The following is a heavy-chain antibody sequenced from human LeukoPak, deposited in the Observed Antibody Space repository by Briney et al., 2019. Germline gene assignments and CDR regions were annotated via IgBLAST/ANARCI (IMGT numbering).Heavy chain of an antibody. Sequence: SETLSLTCIVSSGSISSYYWSWIRQPPGKGLEWIGYIYYSGTTNYNPSLKSRVTMAVDTSKNQFSLRLNSVTAADTAVYFCARRFNSVWYFDYWGQGTLVTVSS. D-gene: IGHD6-19*01. CDR2: IYYSGTT. V-gene: IGHV4-59*08. CDR1: SGSISSYY. CDR3: ARRFNSVWYFDY. J-gene: IGHJ4*02.